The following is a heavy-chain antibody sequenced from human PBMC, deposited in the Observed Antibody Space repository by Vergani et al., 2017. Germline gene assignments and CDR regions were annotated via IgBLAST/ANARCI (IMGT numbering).Heavy chain of an antibody. CDR1: GGSINTGAYY. CDR3: ARGNPYVDFDI. J-gene: IGHJ3*02. V-gene: IGHV4-61*02. CDR2: IHTNGVI. Sequence: QVQLQESGPRLVRPSQTLSLTCTVSGGSINTGAYYWSWIRQPAGKRLEWIGRIHTNGVIHYNPSLNSRATISVATSRNQISLKLTSVTATDTAIYFCARGNPYVDFDIWGQGTMITVSS. D-gene: IGHD3-16*01.